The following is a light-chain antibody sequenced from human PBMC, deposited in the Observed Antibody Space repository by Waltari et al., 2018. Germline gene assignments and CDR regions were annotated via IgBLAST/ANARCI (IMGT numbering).Light chain of an antibody. CDR2: AND. CDR1: TSHIGNNF. V-gene: IGLV1-51*02. Sequence: QSVLTQPPSVSAAPGQKVTISFSGSTSHIGNNFVSWYQQFPGAAPKVLIYANDKRTTGIPDRFSGSKSGTSATLAITGLQTGDEADYYCGTWDNTLSANTLSAVFGGGTKVTVL. J-gene: IGLJ2*01. CDR3: GTWDNTLSANTLSAV.